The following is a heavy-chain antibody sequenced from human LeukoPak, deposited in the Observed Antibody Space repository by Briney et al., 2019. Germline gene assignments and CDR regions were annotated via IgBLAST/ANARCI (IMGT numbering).Heavy chain of an antibody. V-gene: IGHV3-23*01. D-gene: IGHD3-22*01. J-gene: IGHJ6*02. Sequence: GGSLRLSCAASGFTFSSYAMSWVRQAPGKGLEWVSAISGSGGSTYYADSVKGRFTISRDNSKNTLYLQMNSLRAEDTAVYYCAREAAYYYDSSGYSYYYYGMDVWGQGTTVTVSS. CDR1: GFTFSSYA. CDR3: AREAAYYYDSSGYSYYYYGMDV. CDR2: ISGSGGST.